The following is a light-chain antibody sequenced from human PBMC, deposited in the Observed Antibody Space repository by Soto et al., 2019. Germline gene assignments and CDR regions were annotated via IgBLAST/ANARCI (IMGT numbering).Light chain of an antibody. CDR1: QSISSY. CDR2: AAS. J-gene: IGKJ3*01. CDR3: QQSYSTPFT. V-gene: IGKV1-39*01. Sequence: DSQRTQAPASLSSSVTNRVTITFRASQSISSYLNWYQQKPGKAPKRLIYAASSLQSGVPSSFSGSGSGTDFTLTISSLQPEDFATYYCQQSYSTPFTFGPGTKVDN.